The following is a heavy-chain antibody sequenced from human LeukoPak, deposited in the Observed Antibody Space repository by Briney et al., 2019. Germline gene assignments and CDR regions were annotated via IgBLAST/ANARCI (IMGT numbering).Heavy chain of an antibody. J-gene: IGHJ3*02. CDR3: ARLTIFGVVPPPSDAFDI. V-gene: IGHV3-21*06. Sequence: DSIQGRFTISRDNAENSLYLQMNSLRAEDTAVYYCARLTIFGVVPPPSDAFDIWGQGTMVTVSS. D-gene: IGHD3-3*01.